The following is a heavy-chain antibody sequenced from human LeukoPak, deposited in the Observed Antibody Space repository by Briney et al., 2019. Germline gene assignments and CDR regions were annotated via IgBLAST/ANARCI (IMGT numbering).Heavy chain of an antibody. Sequence: ASVKVSCKASGYTFTSYYMHWVRQAPGQGLEWMGIINPSGGSTSYAQKFQGRVTMTRDMSTSTVYMELSSLRSEDTAVYYCARDGSLAERRDDFDYWGQGTLVTVFS. V-gene: IGHV1-46*01. CDR1: GYTFTSYY. CDR3: ARDGSLAERRDDFDY. J-gene: IGHJ4*02. D-gene: IGHD1-1*01. CDR2: INPSGGST.